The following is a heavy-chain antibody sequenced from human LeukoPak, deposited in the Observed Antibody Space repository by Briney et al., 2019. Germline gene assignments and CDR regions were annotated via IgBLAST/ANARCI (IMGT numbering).Heavy chain of an antibody. D-gene: IGHD4-17*01. J-gene: IGHJ4*02. CDR1: GFTFSDYE. Sequence: PGGSLRLSCAASGFTFSDYEMNWLRQAPGKGLEWLSYTSTGGRTVKYADSVKGRFTISRDNARSSLYLQMTNLRDEDTAVYFCARGGTVTYYFDHWGQGILVAVSS. CDR2: TSTGGRTV. CDR3: ARGGTVTYYFDH. V-gene: IGHV3-48*03.